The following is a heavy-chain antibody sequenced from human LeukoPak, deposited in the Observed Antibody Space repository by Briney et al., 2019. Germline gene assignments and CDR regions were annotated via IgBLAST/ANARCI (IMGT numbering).Heavy chain of an antibody. Sequence: PSQTLSLTCTVSGGSISSGGYYWSWIRQHPGKGLEWIVYIDYSGSTYYNPSLKSRVTISVYTSKNQFSLKLSPVTAADTAVYYCARVLRSFDSDAFDIWGQGTMVTVSS. CDR3: ARVLRSFDSDAFDI. V-gene: IGHV4-31*03. CDR2: IDYSGST. J-gene: IGHJ3*02. CDR1: GGSISSGGYY. D-gene: IGHD4-17*01.